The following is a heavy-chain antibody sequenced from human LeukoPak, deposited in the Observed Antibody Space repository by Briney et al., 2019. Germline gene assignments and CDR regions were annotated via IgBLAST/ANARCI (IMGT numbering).Heavy chain of an antibody. Sequence: GGSLRLSCAASGFTFSSYWMHWVRQAPGKGLVWVSRINSDGSSRSYADSVKGRFTISRDNAKNTLYLQMNSLRAEDMALYYCVRTEATVTESAFDIWGQGTMVTVSS. CDR2: INSDGSSR. D-gene: IGHD4-17*01. V-gene: IGHV3-74*01. CDR1: GFTFSSYW. CDR3: VRTEATVTESAFDI. J-gene: IGHJ3*02.